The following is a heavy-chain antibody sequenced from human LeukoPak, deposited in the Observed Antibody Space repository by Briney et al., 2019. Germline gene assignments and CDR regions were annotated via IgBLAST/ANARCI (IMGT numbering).Heavy chain of an antibody. D-gene: IGHD2-8*01. CDR2: ISWNSGSI. J-gene: IGHJ6*03. CDR1: GFTFDDYA. CDR3: AKDRCSNGIGCYYYYMEV. Sequence: GRSLRLSCAASGFTFDDYAMHWVRQAPGKGLEWVSGISWNSGSIGYADSVKGRFTISRDNAKNSLYLQMNSLRTEDTAVYYCAKDRCSNGIGCYYYYMEVWGKGTTVTISS. V-gene: IGHV3-9*01.